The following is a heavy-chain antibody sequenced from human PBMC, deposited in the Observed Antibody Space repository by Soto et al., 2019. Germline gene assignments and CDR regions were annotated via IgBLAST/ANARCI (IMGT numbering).Heavy chain of an antibody. CDR2: IYHSGST. CDR3: ARAEDSPYYFDY. CDR1: GGSISSGGYS. D-gene: IGHD4-4*01. Sequence: SETLSLTCAVSGGSISSGGYSWSWIRQPPGKGLEWIGYIYHSGSTYYNPSLKSRVTISVDRSKNQFSLKLSSVTAADTAVYYCARAEDSPYYFDYWGQGTLVTVSS. J-gene: IGHJ4*02. V-gene: IGHV4-30-2*01.